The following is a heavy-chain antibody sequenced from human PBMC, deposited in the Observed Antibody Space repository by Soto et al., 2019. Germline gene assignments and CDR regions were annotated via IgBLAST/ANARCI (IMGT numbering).Heavy chain of an antibody. D-gene: IGHD3-22*01. CDR1: GGSISSGDYY. Sequence: SETLSLTCTVSGGSISSGDYYWSWIRQPPGKGLEWIGYIYYSGSTYYNPSLKSRVTISVDTSKNQFSLKLSSVTAADTAVYYCARGDYYDSSGYYPIDYWGQGTLVTVSS. CDR2: IYYSGST. J-gene: IGHJ4*02. V-gene: IGHV4-30-4*01. CDR3: ARGDYYDSSGYYPIDY.